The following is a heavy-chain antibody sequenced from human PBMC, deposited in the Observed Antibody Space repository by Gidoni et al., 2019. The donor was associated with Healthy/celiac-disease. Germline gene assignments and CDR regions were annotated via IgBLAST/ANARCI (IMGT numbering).Heavy chain of an antibody. V-gene: IGHV3-15*07. J-gene: IGHJ4*02. D-gene: IGHD3-10*01. CDR3: TTDHITMVRGVDY. Sequence: EVQLVESGGGWVKPGGSLRLSCAASGFTFSNAWMNWVRQAPGKGLEWVGRIKSKTDGGTTDYAAPVKGRFPISRDDSKNTLYLQMNSLKTEDTAVYYCTTDHITMVRGVDYWGQGTLVTVSS. CDR2: IKSKTDGGTT. CDR1: GFTFSNAW.